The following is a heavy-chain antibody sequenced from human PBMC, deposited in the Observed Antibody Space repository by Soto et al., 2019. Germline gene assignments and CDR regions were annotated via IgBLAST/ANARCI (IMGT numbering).Heavy chain of an antibody. Sequence: SETLSLTCNVSGGAITVYYWNLIRQPPGKGLEWIGYVYFSGSTKYNPSLTSRVTISVDMSKKQFSLRLTSMTSADTAVYYCSRERGAVASIAHAFDIWGQGTMVTVSS. CDR3: SRERGAVASIAHAFDI. D-gene: IGHD6-6*01. J-gene: IGHJ3*02. CDR1: GGAITVYY. CDR2: VYFSGST. V-gene: IGHV4-59*01.